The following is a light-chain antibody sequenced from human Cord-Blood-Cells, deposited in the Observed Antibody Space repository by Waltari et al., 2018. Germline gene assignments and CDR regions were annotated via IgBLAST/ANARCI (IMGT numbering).Light chain of an antibody. CDR3: QQYYSYPWT. J-gene: IGKJ1*01. Sequence: AIRMTQSPSSFSASTGDRVTITCRASQGISSYLAWYQQKPGKAPKRLIYAASTLQSGVQSRFSGSGAGTYFTLTISCLQSEDFATYYCQQYYSYPWTFGQGTKVEIK. CDR2: AAS. CDR1: QGISSY. V-gene: IGKV1-8*01.